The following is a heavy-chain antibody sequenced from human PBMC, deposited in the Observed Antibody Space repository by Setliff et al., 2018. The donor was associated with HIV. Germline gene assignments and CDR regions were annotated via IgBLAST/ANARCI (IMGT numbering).Heavy chain of an antibody. CDR2: SYYSGST. V-gene: IGHV4-39*01. CDR1: GGSISSSSYY. D-gene: IGHD3-22*01. CDR3: ARRPLSYYDSSGLPSYYFDY. J-gene: IGHJ4*02. Sequence: PSETLSLTCTVSGGSISSSSYYWGWIRQPPEKGLEWIGSSYYSGSTYYNPSLKSRVTISVDTSKNQFSLKLSSLTAADTAVYYCARRPLSYYDSSGLPSYYFDYWRQGTLFTVSS.